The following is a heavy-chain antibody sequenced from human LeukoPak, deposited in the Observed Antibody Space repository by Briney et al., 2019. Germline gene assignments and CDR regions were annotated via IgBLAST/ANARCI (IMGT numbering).Heavy chain of an antibody. Sequence: GGSLRLSCAASGFTFSNYWVSWYRQAPGQGLEWVASIKQDGSERYYVDSVKGRFTISRDNAKNSLFLQLSSLRVEDTAVYYCARGSMHIYHLYTDYWGQGTLVTVSS. CDR2: IKQDGSER. V-gene: IGHV3-7*01. J-gene: IGHJ4*02. D-gene: IGHD3-16*02. CDR1: GFTFSNYW. CDR3: ARGSMHIYHLYTDY.